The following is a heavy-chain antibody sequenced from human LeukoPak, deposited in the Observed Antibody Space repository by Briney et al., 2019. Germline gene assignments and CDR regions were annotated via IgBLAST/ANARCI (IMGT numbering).Heavy chain of an antibody. V-gene: IGHV3-48*03. CDR1: GFTFSSYE. CDR2: ISSSGSTI. J-gene: IGHJ4*02. D-gene: IGHD3-9*01. CDR3: ARDDPYYEILTGYYRGYYFDY. Sequence: GGSLRLSCAVSGFTFSSYEMNWVRQAPGKGLEWVSYISSSGSTIYYADSVKGRFTISRDNAKNSLYLQMNSLRAEDTAVYYCARDDPYYEILTGYYRGYYFDYWGQGTLVTVFS.